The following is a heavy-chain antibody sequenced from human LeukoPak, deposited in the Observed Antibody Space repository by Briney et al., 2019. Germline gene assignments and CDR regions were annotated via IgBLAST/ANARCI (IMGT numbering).Heavy chain of an antibody. V-gene: IGHV6-1*01. Sequence: SQTLSLTCAISGDSVSSNRAAWNWFRQSPSRGLEWLGRAFHSPRWFIDYAVSVKGRITINPDTSKNQLSLQLSSVTPEDTAVYYCARRRYSGYEGYFDYWGQGALVTVSS. D-gene: IGHD5-12*01. CDR3: ARRRYSGYEGYFDY. CDR1: GDSVSSNRAA. CDR2: AFHSPRWFI. J-gene: IGHJ4*02.